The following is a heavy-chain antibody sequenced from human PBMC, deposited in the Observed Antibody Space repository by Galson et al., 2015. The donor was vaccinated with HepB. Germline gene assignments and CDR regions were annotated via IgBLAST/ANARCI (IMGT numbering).Heavy chain of an antibody. CDR1: GYTFTGYY. CDR3: ARVGIGYSSSTGLFDY. D-gene: IGHD6-13*01. J-gene: IGHJ4*02. Sequence: SVKVSCKASGYTFTGYYMHWVRQAPGQGLEWMGWINPNSGGTNYAQKFQGRVTMTRDTSISTAYMELSRLRSDDTAVYYCARVGIGYSSSTGLFDYWGQGTLVTVSS. CDR2: INPNSGGT. V-gene: IGHV1-2*02.